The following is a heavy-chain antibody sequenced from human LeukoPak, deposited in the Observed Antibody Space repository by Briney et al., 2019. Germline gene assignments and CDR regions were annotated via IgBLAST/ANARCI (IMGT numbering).Heavy chain of an antibody. J-gene: IGHJ6*03. CDR2: IYYSGST. CDR1: GGSISSYY. V-gene: IGHV4-59*01. CDR3: ARERGGGGFGVVIKRSYYYMDV. D-gene: IGHD3-3*01. Sequence: SETLSLTCTVSGGSISSYYWSWIRQPPGKGLEWIGYIYYSGSTNYNPSLKSRVTISVKTSKNQFSLKLSSVTAADTAVYYCARERGGGGFGVVIKRSYYYMDVWGKGTTVTVSS.